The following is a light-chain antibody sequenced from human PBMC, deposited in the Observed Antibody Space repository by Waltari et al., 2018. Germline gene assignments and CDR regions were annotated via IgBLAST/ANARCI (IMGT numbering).Light chain of an antibody. V-gene: IGKV4-1*01. CDR1: QTVLYSSNNKNY. CDR2: WAS. CDR3: QQYSTTPLT. Sequence: DLVMTQSPDPLAVSLGERAPINCKSSQTVLYSSNNKNYLAWYQQKPGQPPKLLIYWASTRESGVPDRFSGSGSGTDFTLTISSLQAEDVAVYYCQQYSTTPLTFGGGTKVEVK. J-gene: IGKJ4*01.